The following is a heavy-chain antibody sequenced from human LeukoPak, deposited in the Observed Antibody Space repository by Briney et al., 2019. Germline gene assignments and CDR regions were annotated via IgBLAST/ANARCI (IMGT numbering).Heavy chain of an antibody. CDR2: IKQDGSEK. Sequence: PGGSLRLSCAASGFTFSSYWMSWVRQAPGKGLEWVANIKQDGSEKYYVDSVKGRFTISRDNAKNSLYLQMNSLRAEDTAVYYCARGGDIVVVPAAKSNWFDPWGQGTPVTVSS. V-gene: IGHV3-7*01. CDR3: ARGGDIVVVPAAKSNWFDP. D-gene: IGHD2-2*01. CDR1: GFTFSSYW. J-gene: IGHJ5*02.